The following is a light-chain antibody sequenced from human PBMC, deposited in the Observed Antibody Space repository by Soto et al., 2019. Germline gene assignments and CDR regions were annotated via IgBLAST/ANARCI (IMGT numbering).Light chain of an antibody. CDR3: QQYGSSLPIT. J-gene: IGKJ5*01. Sequence: EIVLTQSPGTLSLSPGERATLSCRASQSVSNSYLAWYQQKPGQAPRLLIYGASIRATGIPDRFSGSGSGTDFTLTISGLEPEDFAVFYCQQYGSSLPITFGQGTRLENK. V-gene: IGKV3-20*01. CDR2: GAS. CDR1: QSVSNSY.